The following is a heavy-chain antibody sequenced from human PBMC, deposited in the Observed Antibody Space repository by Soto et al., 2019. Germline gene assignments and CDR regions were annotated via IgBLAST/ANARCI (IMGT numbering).Heavy chain of an antibody. CDR1: GFTFSDYY. Sequence: PGGSLRLSCAASGFTFSDYYMNWIRQAPGKGLEWVSYISTSSSYTNYADSVKGRFTISRDNAKNSLYLQMNSLRGEDTAVYYCARGLGGSGSYYIDYYGMDVWGQGTTVTVSS. D-gene: IGHD3-10*01. CDR2: ISTSSSYT. V-gene: IGHV3-11*05. J-gene: IGHJ6*02. CDR3: ARGLGGSGSYYIDYYGMDV.